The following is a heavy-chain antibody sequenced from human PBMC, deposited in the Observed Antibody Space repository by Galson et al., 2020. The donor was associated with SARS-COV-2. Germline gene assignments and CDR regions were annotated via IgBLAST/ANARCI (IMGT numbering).Heavy chain of an antibody. D-gene: IGHD3-3*01. V-gene: IGHV4-34*01. CDR3: ARGFRGLRFLEWLLYFDY. Sequence: SETLSLTCAVYGGSFSGYYWSWIRQPPGKGLEWIGEINHSGSTNYNPSLKSRVTLSVDTSKNQFSLKLSSVTAADTAVYYCARGFRGLRFLEWLLYFDYWGQGTLVTVSS. CDR2: INHSGST. J-gene: IGHJ4*02. CDR1: GGSFSGYY.